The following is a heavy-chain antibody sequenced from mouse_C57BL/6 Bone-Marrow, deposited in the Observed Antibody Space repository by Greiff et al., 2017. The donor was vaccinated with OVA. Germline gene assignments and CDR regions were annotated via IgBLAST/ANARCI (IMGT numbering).Heavy chain of an antibody. V-gene: IGHV5-4*01. J-gene: IGHJ2*01. CDR1: GFTFSSYA. D-gene: IGHD1-1*02. CDR3: ARDILLLRCELLGY. Sequence: EVQGVESGGGLVKPGGSLKLSCAASGFTFSSYAMSWVRQTPEKRLEWVATISDGGSYTYYPDNVKGRFTISRDNAKNNLYRQMSHLKSEDRARGYCARDILLLRCELLGYWGQGTTLTVSS. CDR2: ISDGGSYT.